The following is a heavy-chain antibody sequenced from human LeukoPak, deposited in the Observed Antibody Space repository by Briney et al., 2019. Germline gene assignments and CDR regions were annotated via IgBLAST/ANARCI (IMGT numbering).Heavy chain of an antibody. D-gene: IGHD4-17*01. CDR2: IYYSGST. CDR3: ARVNDYGDKYYYYYMDV. Sequence: PSETLSLTCTVSGGSISSYYWSWIRQPPGKGLEWIGYIYYSGSTNYNPSLKSRVTISVDTSKNQFSLKLTSVTAADTAVYYCARVNDYGDKYYYYYMDVWGIGTTVIVSS. CDR1: GGSISSYY. J-gene: IGHJ6*03. V-gene: IGHV4-59*01.